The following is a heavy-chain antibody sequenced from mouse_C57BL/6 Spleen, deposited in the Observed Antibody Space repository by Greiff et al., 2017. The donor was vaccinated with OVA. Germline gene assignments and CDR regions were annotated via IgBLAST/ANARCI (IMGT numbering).Heavy chain of an antibody. CDR2: ISSGSRTI. J-gene: IGHJ3*01. CDR1: GFTFSDYG. D-gene: IGHD2-4*01. CDR3: ARDYYDYDVLAY. Sequence: EVQGVESGGGLVKPGGSLKLSCAASGFTFSDYGMHWVRQAPEKGLEWVAYISSGSRTIYYADTVKGRFTISRDNAKNTLFLQITSLRSEDTAMYYCARDYYDYDVLAYWGQGTLVTVSA. V-gene: IGHV5-17*01.